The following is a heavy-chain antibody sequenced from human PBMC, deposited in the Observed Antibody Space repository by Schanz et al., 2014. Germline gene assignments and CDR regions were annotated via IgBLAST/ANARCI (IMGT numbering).Heavy chain of an antibody. CDR3: ARGSPENMIRGALDC. Sequence: QGQLVQSGAEVQKPGASVRVSCKVSGYAFTTYGISWVRQAPGQGPEFMGWISTFRNEDTNSAQRFQGRLTMTTDASTSTAYMELRSLRSDDTAVYYCARGSPENMIRGALDCWGQGTLVTVSS. CDR1: GYAFTTYG. V-gene: IGHV1-18*01. CDR2: ISTFRNEDT. D-gene: IGHD3-10*01. J-gene: IGHJ4*02.